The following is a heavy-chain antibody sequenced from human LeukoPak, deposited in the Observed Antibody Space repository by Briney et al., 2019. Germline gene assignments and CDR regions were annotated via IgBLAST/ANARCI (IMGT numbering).Heavy chain of an antibody. Sequence: KPGGSLRLSCVASGFTFSNAWMNWVRQAPGKGLEWASYISSSSTIYYADSVKGRFTISRDNAKNSLYLQMNSLRDEDTAVYYCARLALGVVPAASTDYWGQGTLVTVSS. CDR3: ARLALGVVPAASTDY. D-gene: IGHD2-2*01. CDR2: ISSSSTI. CDR1: GFTFSNAW. V-gene: IGHV3-69-1*01. J-gene: IGHJ4*02.